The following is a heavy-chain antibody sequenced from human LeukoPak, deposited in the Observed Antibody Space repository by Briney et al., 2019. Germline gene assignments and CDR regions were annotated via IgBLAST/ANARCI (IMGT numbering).Heavy chain of an antibody. D-gene: IGHD3-3*01. CDR1: GFTFSRYW. V-gene: IGHV3-7*01. Sequence: GGSLRLSCAASGFTFSRYWMSWVRQAPGKGVEWGADINQDGSEKLYLDSVRGGFTISRDNVKNSLYLQMNSLRAEDTAVYYCARVDWSGYSSGLDYWGQGTLVTVSS. CDR2: INQDGSEK. J-gene: IGHJ4*02. CDR3: ARVDWSGYSSGLDY.